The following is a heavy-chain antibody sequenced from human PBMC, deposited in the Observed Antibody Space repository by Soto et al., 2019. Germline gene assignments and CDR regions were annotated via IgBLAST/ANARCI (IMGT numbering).Heavy chain of an antibody. Sequence: PGGSLRLSCTASGFTFSIYWMHWVRQPPGEGLVWVSRNNSDGSSTNYADSVKGRFTISRDNAKSTLYMQMNSLRAEDTAVYYCAREGSGYSGPNNRFEPWGQGT. J-gene: IGHJ5*02. CDR2: NNSDGSST. CDR3: AREGSGYSGPNNRFEP. V-gene: IGHV3-74*01. D-gene: IGHD6-19*01. CDR1: GFTFSIYW.